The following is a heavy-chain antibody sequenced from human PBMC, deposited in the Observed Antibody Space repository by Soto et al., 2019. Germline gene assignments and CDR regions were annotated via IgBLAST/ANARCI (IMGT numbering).Heavy chain of an antibody. CDR3: AREGLGYCSSTSCRGVWWYFDL. CDR1: GFTFSSYA. J-gene: IGHJ2*01. D-gene: IGHD2-2*01. CDR2: ISYDGSNK. V-gene: IGHV3-30-3*01. Sequence: QVQLVESGGGVVQPGRSLRLSCAASGFTFSSYAMHWVRQAPGKGLEWVAVISYDGSNKYYADSVKGRFTISRDNSKNTLYLQMNSLRAEDTAVYYCAREGLGYCSSTSCRGVWWYFDLWGRGTLVTVSS.